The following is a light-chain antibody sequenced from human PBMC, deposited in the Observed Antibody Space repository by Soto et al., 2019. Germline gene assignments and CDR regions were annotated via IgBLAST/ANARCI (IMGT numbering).Light chain of an antibody. V-gene: IGLV2-11*01. Sequence: QSALTQPRSVSGSPGQSVTISCTGTSSDIGTYNHVAWYQQHPGKAPKLMIFAVSKRPSGVPDRFSGSKSGNTASLTIPGLQAEDEADYYCASYTSITTLYVFGTGTKVTVL. J-gene: IGLJ1*01. CDR3: ASYTSITTLYV. CDR2: AVS. CDR1: SSDIGTYNH.